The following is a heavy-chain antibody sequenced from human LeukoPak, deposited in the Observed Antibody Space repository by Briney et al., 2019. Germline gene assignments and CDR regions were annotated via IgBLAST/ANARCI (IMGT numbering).Heavy chain of an antibody. CDR2: IIPIFGTA. CDR3: ASTDSLRYFDWLYESYFDY. Sequence: GASVKVSCKASGGTFSSYAISWVRQAPGRGLEWMGGIIPIFGTANYAQKFQGRVTITADESTSTAYMELSSLRSDDTAVYYCASTDSLRYFDWLYESYFDYWGQGTLVTVSS. J-gene: IGHJ4*02. D-gene: IGHD3-9*01. V-gene: IGHV1-69*13. CDR1: GGTFSSYA.